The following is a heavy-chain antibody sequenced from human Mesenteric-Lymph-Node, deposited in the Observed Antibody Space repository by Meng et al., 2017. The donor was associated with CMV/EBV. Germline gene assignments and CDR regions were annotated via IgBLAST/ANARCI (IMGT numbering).Heavy chain of an antibody. Sequence: SETLSLTCTVSGYSITSGYFWGWIRQPPGKGLEWIGTIYHSGSTYNNPSLKSRITISVDTSKNQFSLKLNSVTATDTAVYYCARSAASGSHTGALDSWGQGTLVPSPQ. D-gene: IGHD3-10*01. CDR1: GYSITSGYF. CDR3: ARSAASGSHTGALDS. J-gene: IGHJ5*01. V-gene: IGHV4-38-2*02. CDR2: IYHSGST.